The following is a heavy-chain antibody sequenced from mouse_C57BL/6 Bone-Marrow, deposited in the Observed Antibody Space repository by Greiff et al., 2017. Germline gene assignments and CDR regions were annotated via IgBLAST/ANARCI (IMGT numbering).Heavy chain of an antibody. CDR3: TRRDYYYGSSYPCYAMDY. Sequence: EVQLVESGEGLVKPGGSLKLSCAASGFTFSSYAMSWVRPTPEKRLEWVAYISSGGDYIYYADTVKGRFTISRDNARNTLYLQMSSLKSEDTAMYYCTRRDYYYGSSYPCYAMDYWGQGTSVTVSS. J-gene: IGHJ4*01. CDR1: GFTFSSYA. D-gene: IGHD1-1*01. V-gene: IGHV5-9-1*02. CDR2: ISSGGDYI.